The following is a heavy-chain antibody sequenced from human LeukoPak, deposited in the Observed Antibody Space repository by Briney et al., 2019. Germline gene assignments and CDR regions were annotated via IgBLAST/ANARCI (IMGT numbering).Heavy chain of an antibody. J-gene: IGHJ4*02. Sequence: PGGSLRLSCAVSGFTFSSDWMIWVRQAPGKGLLWVSRINTDGSSTTYADSVKGRLTISRDNAKNTLYLQMNSLRAEDTAVYYCARGGVYSTSAVDYWGQGTLVTVSS. D-gene: IGHD6-6*01. CDR3: ARGGVYSTSAVDY. CDR2: INTDGSST. V-gene: IGHV3-74*01. CDR1: GFTFSSDW.